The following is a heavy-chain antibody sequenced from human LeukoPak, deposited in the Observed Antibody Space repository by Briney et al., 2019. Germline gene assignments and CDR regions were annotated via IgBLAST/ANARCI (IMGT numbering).Heavy chain of an antibody. J-gene: IGHJ5*02. D-gene: IGHD4-17*01. Sequence: PGGSLRLSCAASGFSFRVYWMSWVRQAPGKGLECVANINEDGSEKYYVGSVKGRFTISRDNAENSLFLQMNSLRAEDTAVYYCARAHYDDYAWGQGTMVTVSS. V-gene: IGHV3-7*01. CDR1: GFSFRVYW. CDR2: INEDGSEK. CDR3: ARAHYDDYA.